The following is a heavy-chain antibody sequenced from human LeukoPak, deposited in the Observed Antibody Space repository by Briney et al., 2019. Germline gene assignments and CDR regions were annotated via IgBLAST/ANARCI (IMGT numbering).Heavy chain of an antibody. CDR1: GYTFSTYD. J-gene: IGHJ6*02. CDR3: ARGGGSTVNGMDV. D-gene: IGHD2-15*01. V-gene: IGHV1-18*01. Sequence: VASVKVSCTASGYTFSTYDFSWVRPAPGQGLEWMGWISSSNGKTNYAQILQGRVTMTTDTPTSTAYMELRSLRSDDTAVYYCARGGGSTVNGMDVWGQGTTVTVSS. CDR2: ISSSNGKT.